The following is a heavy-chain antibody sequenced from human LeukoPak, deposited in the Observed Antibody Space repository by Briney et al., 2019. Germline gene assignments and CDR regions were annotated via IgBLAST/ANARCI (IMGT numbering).Heavy chain of an antibody. CDR1: GFTFSSYG. J-gene: IGHJ4*02. Sequence: GGSLRLSCAGSGFTFSSYGMHWVRQAPGKGLEWVALISYIGTYEYYADSVKGRFVISRDNSKNTLYLQMNSLRAEDTAVYYCAIGRRGGASPLDYWGQGTLVTVSS. CDR2: ISYIGTYE. D-gene: IGHD1-26*01. V-gene: IGHV3-30*03. CDR3: AIGRRGGASPLDY.